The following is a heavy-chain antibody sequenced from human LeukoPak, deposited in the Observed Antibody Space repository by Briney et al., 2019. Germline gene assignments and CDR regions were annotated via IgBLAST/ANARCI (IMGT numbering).Heavy chain of an antibody. CDR3: ARGRYYDSSGYYYYYYGMDV. CDR1: GYTFTSYG. Sequence: ASVTVSCMASGYTFTSYGISWVRQAPGQGLEWMGWISAYNGNTNYAQTLQGRVTMTTDTSTSTAYMELRSLRSDDTAVYYCARGRYYDSSGYYYYYYGMDVWGQGTTVTVSS. J-gene: IGHJ6*02. CDR2: ISAYNGNT. D-gene: IGHD3-22*01. V-gene: IGHV1-18*01.